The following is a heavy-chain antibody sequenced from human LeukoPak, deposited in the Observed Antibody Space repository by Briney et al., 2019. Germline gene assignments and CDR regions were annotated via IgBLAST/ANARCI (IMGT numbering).Heavy chain of an antibody. CDR1: GYTFTSYA. J-gene: IGHJ4*02. D-gene: IGHD3-9*01. CDR3: AREGEYYDILALTSGYFDY. Sequence: ASAKVSCKASGYTFTSYAMNWVRQAPGQGLEWMGWINTNTGNPTYAQGFTGRFVFSLDTSVSTAYLQISSLKAEDTAVYYCAREGEYYDILALTSGYFDYWGQGTLVTVSS. CDR2: INTNTGNP. V-gene: IGHV7-4-1*02.